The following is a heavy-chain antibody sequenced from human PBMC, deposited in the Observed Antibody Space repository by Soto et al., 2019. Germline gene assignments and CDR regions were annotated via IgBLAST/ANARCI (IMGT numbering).Heavy chain of an antibody. V-gene: IGHV3-30*03. J-gene: IGHJ4*02. Sequence: QVQLVESGGGVVQPGRSLRLSCAASGFTFSSYGMHWVRQAPGKGLEWVAVISYDGSNKYYADSVKGRFTISRDNSKNTLYMQMNSLRAEDTAEYSCARGAVANYFDYWGQGTLVTVSS. CDR3: ARGAVANYFDY. CDR1: GFTFSSYG. D-gene: IGHD6-19*01. CDR2: ISYDGSNK.